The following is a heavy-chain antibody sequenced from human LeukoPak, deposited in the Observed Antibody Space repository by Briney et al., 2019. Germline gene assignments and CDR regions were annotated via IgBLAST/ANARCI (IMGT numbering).Heavy chain of an antibody. D-gene: IGHD6-19*01. J-gene: IGHJ4*02. CDR2: ISGSGGST. V-gene: IGHV3-23*01. CDR1: GFTFSSFA. CDR3: AGGQYTSGWLDS. Sequence: GGSLRLSCAASGFTFSSFAMSWVRQAPGKGLEWVSAISGSGGSTFYADSVKGRFTISRDNSKNTLFLQMNGLRAEDTAVYYCAGGQYTSGWLDSWGQGTLVTVSS.